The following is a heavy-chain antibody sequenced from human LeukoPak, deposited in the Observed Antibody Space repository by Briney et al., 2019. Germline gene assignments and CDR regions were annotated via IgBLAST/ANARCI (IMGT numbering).Heavy chain of an antibody. CDR2: IYYSGST. CDR1: GGSISSYY. Sequence: PSETLSLTCTVSGGSISSYYWSWIRQPPGKGLEWIGYIYYSGSTNYNPSLKSRVTISVDTSKNQFSLKLSSVTAADTAVYYCASTFLGYCSTTSCYEADYWGQGTLVTVSS. J-gene: IGHJ4*02. V-gene: IGHV4-59*08. D-gene: IGHD2-2*01. CDR3: ASTFLGYCSTTSCYEADY.